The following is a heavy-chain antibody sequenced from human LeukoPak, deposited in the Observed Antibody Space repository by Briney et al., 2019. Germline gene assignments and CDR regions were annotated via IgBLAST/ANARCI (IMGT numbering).Heavy chain of an antibody. V-gene: IGHV4-39*01. CDR3: ASQLSHRWSGSGSYYMSPFDY. J-gene: IGHJ4*02. CDR2: IYYSGST. Sequence: SETLSLTCTVSGRSMSSSSYYWGWLRQPPGKGVEWIGSIYYSGSTYYNPSLKRRVTISVDTSKHQFSLKLSCVTAPDTALAYCASQLSHRWSGSGSYYMSPFDYWGQGTLVTVSS. D-gene: IGHD3-10*01. CDR1: GRSMSSSSYY.